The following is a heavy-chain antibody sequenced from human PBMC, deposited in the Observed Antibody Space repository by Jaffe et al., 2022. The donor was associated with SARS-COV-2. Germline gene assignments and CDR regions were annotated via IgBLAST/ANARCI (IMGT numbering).Heavy chain of an antibody. CDR3: ARIAPSVQQYSSSWYGGLRAFDI. CDR1: GFTFSSYW. CDR2: IKQDGSEK. V-gene: IGHV3-7*01. J-gene: IGHJ3*02. Sequence: EVQLVESGGGLVQPGGSLRLSCAASGFTFSSYWMSWVRQAPGKGLEWVANIKQDGSEKYYVDSVKGRFTISRDNAKNSLYLQMNSLRAEDTAVYYCARIAPSVQQYSSSWYGGLRAFDIGGQGTMVTVSS. D-gene: IGHD6-13*01.